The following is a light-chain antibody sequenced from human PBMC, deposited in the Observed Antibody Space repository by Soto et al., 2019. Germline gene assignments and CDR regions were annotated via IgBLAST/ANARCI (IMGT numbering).Light chain of an antibody. V-gene: IGKV1-39*01. CDR2: GAS. CDR1: LSVSTY. CDR3: QQKYRLPRT. J-gene: IGKJ1*01. Sequence: QMTQSPSSLSASVGDGVTITGRASLSVSTYLAWYQHKPGKAPKVLINGASRLHTGVPSRFSGSGSGTDFTLTISSLQPEDFATYFCQQKYRLPRTFGQGTKVDIK.